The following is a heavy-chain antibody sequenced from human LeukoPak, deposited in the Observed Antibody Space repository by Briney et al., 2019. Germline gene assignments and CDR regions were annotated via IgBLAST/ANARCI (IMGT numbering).Heavy chain of an antibody. CDR2: INHSGST. Sequence: PSETLSLTCAVYGGSFSGYCWSWIRQPPGKGLEWIGEINHSGSTNYNPSLKSRVTISVDTSKNQFSLKLSSVTAADTAVYYCASLGFPGYYYYYMDVWGKGTTVTVSS. V-gene: IGHV4-34*01. CDR3: ASLGFPGYYYYYMDV. J-gene: IGHJ6*03. CDR1: GGSFSGYC.